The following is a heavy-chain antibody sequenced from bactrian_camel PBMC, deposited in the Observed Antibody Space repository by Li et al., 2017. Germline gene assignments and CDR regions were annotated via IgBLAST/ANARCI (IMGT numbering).Heavy chain of an antibody. CDR2: IDSDGST. D-gene: IGHD6*01. V-gene: IGHV3S53*01. J-gene: IGHJ4*01. Sequence: VQLVESGGGSVQAGGSLTLSCAASGNTDGPYSMGWFRQAPGKEREGVASIDSDGSTSYADSVEGRFTISQDKAKNTLDLQMNSLKLEDTAIYYCAAAPGYDPYGGCFRVLRDYGMYGQGTQVTVS. CDR1: GNTDGPYS.